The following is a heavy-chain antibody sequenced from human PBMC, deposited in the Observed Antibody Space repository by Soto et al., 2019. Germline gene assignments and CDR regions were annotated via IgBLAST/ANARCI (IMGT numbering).Heavy chain of an antibody. CDR3: ARADGVGVVGP. V-gene: IGHV1-3*05. J-gene: IGHJ5*02. Sequence: QVQLVQSGAEEKKPGASVKVSCKASGYTFTSYAMHWVRQAPGQRLEWMGWINAGNGNTKYSQKFQGRVTITRASSASIAYMELSSLRSEATAGYYCARADGVGVVGPWGQGTLVTVSS. D-gene: IGHD2-2*01. CDR1: GYTFTSYA. CDR2: INAGNGNT.